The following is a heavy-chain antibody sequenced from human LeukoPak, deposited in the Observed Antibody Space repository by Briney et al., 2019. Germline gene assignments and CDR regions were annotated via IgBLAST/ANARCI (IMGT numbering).Heavy chain of an antibody. CDR2: IGTGGDT. CDR1: GLSLNNHD. V-gene: IGHV3-13*01. D-gene: IGHD1/OR15-1a*01. CDR3: ATERVTTPGFEAFGL. Sequence: GGSLRLSCAASGLSLNNHDMHWVRQVTGKGLGWVSGIGTGGDTYYSNSVKGRFTISREGATNSLYLQMNSLSAEDTAVYYCATERVTTPGFEAFGLWGQGTMVTVSS. J-gene: IGHJ3*01.